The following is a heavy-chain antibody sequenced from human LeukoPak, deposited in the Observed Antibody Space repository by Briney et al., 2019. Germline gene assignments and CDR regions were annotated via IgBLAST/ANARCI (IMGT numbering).Heavy chain of an antibody. CDR3: AGPSRSISAAGAFDI. V-gene: IGHV4-59*01. CDR1: GGSISNYF. D-gene: IGHD3-10*01. CDR2: IYYTGST. J-gene: IGHJ3*02. Sequence: SETLSLTCTASGGSISNYFWSWIRQPPGKGLEWIGYIYYTGSTNYNPSPKSRVTISVGTAKNQFSLKLSSVTAADTAVYYCAGPSRSISAAGAFDIWGQGTMVTVSS.